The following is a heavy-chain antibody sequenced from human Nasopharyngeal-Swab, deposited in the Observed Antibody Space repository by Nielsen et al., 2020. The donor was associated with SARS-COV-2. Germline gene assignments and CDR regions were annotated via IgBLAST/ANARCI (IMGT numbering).Heavy chain of an antibody. CDR3: AKDDFCPACAFDV. CDR2: VSHNDGSLT. D-gene: IGHD2-21*02. CDR1: GFDFWKYA. J-gene: IGHJ3*01. V-gene: IGHV3-23*01. Sequence: GESLKIPCAASGFDFWKYAMSWVRQAPGKGLEWVSTVSHNDGSLTFYADSVKGRFTISRDTSKKTVSLQMNSLRAEDTAVYYCAKDDFCPACAFDVWGQGTIVTVSS.